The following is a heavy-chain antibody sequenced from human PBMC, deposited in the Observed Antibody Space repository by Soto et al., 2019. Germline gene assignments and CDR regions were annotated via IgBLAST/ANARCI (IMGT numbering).Heavy chain of an antibody. CDR1: GFPLSTYS. Sequence: GGSLSLSCEASGFPLSTYSMTLLRPATGKVLYWVSLISATDAATYSAESPKPRFTISTDQSRNTVYLQMDSLRADDTAIYYCAKPKNDYHWDNRHPFDYWRQVTVVTFTS. J-gene: IGHJ4*02. CDR2: ISATDAAT. V-gene: IGHV3-23*01. CDR3: AKPKNDYHWDNRHPFDY. D-gene: IGHD5-12*01.